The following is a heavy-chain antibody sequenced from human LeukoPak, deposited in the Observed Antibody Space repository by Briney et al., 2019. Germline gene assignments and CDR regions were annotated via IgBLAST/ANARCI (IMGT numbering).Heavy chain of an antibody. CDR2: INPSGGST. J-gene: IGHJ6*03. V-gene: IGHV1-46*01. CDR3: ARDRGDFWSGSNYYYMDV. Sequence: GASVKVSCKASGYTFTSYYMHWVRQAPGQGLEWMGIINPSGGSTSYAQKFQGRVTMTRDMSTSTVYMELSSLRSEDTAVYYCARDRGDFWSGSNYYYMDVWGKGTTVTVSS. CDR1: GYTFTSYY. D-gene: IGHD3-3*01.